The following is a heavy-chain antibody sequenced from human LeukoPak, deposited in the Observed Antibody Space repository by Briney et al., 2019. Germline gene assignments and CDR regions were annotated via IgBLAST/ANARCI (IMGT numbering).Heavy chain of an antibody. V-gene: IGHV1-2*06. CDR1: GYTFTGYY. CDR2: INPDSGGT. D-gene: IGHD2-15*01. CDR3: ARACSGGSCYSDNXLXP. J-gene: IGHJ5*02. Sequence: GASVKVSCKASGYTFTGYYLHWVRQAPGQGLEWMGRINPDSGGTNYAQKFQGRVTMTRDTSISTAYMELNRLTSDDTAVYYCARACSGGSCYSDNXLXPWGXGTXVT.